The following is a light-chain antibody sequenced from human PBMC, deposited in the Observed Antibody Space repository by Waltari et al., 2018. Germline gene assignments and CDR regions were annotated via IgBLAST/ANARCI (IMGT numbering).Light chain of an antibody. Sequence: QSALTHPPSVSGSPGQPVTISCPGTNTAVGFYNRVSWYQQSPGTAPKLIVYQVSNRPSGVPDRFSGSKSGSTASLTISGLQAEDEADYYCYSYTTSGIYVFGTGTKVSVL. CDR2: QVS. CDR1: NTAVGFYNR. CDR3: YSYTTSGIYV. J-gene: IGLJ1*01. V-gene: IGLV2-18*02.